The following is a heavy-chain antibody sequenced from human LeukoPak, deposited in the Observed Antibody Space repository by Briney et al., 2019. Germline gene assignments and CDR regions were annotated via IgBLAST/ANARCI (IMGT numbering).Heavy chain of an antibody. J-gene: IGHJ4*02. CDR1: GGSISSSNYY. Sequence: SETLSLTCTVSGGSISSSNYYWGWIRQPPGMGLEWIGSIYHSGITYYNPSLKRRVTISVDTSKNQFSLKVRSVTAADTAVYYCARALRPAATDYWGQGTLVTVSS. V-gene: IGHV4-39*07. CDR3: ARALRPAATDY. CDR2: IYHSGIT. D-gene: IGHD2-2*01.